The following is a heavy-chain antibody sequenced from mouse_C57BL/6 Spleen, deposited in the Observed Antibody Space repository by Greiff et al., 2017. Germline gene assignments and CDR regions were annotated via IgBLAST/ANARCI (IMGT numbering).Heavy chain of an antibody. Sequence: EVMLVESGGGLVKPGGSLKLSCAASGFTFSSYAMSWVRQTPEKRLEWVATISDGGSYTYYPDNVKGRFTISRDNAKNNLYLQMSHLKSEDTAMYYCARDGNWYAMDYWGQGTSVTVSS. D-gene: IGHD4-1*01. J-gene: IGHJ4*01. CDR1: GFTFSSYA. CDR3: ARDGNWYAMDY. CDR2: ISDGGSYT. V-gene: IGHV5-4*01.